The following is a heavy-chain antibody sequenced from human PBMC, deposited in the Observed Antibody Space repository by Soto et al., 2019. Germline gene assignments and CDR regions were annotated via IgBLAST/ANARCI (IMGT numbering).Heavy chain of an antibody. CDR2: IYYSGET. Sequence: QVQLQESGPGLVKPSETLSLTCTVSGDSISRYYWSWIRLSPGKGLEWIGYIYYSGETNYNPSVKSGVTISVGRTKSQCSLKLSSVTAADTAGYYCARDQGGEFLKGSGMDVWGQGTTVTVSS. V-gene: IGHV4-59*01. CDR1: GDSISRYY. J-gene: IGHJ6*02. D-gene: IGHD3-10*01. CDR3: ARDQGGEFLKGSGMDV.